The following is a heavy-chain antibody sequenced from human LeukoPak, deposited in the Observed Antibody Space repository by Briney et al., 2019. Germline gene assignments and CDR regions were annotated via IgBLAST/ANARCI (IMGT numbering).Heavy chain of an antibody. V-gene: IGHV3-11*01. D-gene: IGHD2/OR15-2a*01. Sequence: GGSLSLSCAASGFTFSDYYINWIRQAPGKRLEWLSYISGNGRFIEYADSVKGRFTISRDNAQNLLYLQMNSLRAEDTAIYYCARDLNTGMDVWGRGTTVTVSS. CDR1: GFTFSDYY. CDR2: ISGNGRFI. CDR3: ARDLNTGMDV. J-gene: IGHJ6*02.